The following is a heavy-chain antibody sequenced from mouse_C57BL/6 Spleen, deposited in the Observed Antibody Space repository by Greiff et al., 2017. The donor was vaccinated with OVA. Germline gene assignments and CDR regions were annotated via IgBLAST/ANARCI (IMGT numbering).Heavy chain of an antibody. D-gene: IGHD1-1*01. V-gene: IGHV7-3*01. CDR1: GFTFTDYY. J-gene: IGHJ1*03. CDR3: ARSGSSWDWYFDV. Sequence: EVQGVESGGGLVQPGGSLSLSCAASGFTFTDYYMSWVRQPPGKALEWLGFIRNKANGYTTEYSASVKGRFTISRDTSQSILYLQMNALRAEDSATYYCARSGSSWDWYFDVWGTGTTVTVSS. CDR2: IRNKANGYTT.